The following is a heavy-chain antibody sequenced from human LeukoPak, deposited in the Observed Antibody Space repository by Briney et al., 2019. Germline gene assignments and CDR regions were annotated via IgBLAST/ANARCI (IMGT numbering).Heavy chain of an antibody. CDR3: AKDREEYSYVLPIDY. D-gene: IGHD5-18*01. CDR1: GFTFSSYG. V-gene: IGHV3-30*18. CDR2: ISYDGSNK. Sequence: PGGSLRLSCAASGFTFSSYGMHWVRQAPGKGLEWVAVISYDGSNKYYADSVNGRFTIFRYNSKNTLYLQMNSLRAEDTAVYYCAKDREEYSYVLPIDYWGQGTLVTVSS. J-gene: IGHJ4*02.